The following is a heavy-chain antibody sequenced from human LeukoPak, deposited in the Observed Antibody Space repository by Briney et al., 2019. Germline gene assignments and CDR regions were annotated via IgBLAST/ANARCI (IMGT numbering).Heavy chain of an antibody. CDR2: ISSSSSYI. Sequence: GSLRLSCAVSGFSFSSYIMNWVRQAPGKGLEWVSSISSSSSYIYYADSVKGRFAISRDNSNNTLYLQMNSLRADDTAVYYCAKESHSSSWSPVDYWGQGTLVTVSS. D-gene: IGHD6-13*01. CDR1: GFSFSSYI. J-gene: IGHJ4*02. V-gene: IGHV3-21*04. CDR3: AKESHSSSWSPVDY.